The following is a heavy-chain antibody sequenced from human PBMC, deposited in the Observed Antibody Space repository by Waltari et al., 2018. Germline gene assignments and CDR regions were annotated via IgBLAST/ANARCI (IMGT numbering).Heavy chain of an antibody. CDR1: GGTFSSYA. D-gene: IGHD3-22*01. J-gene: IGHJ6*02. CDR2: IIPIFGTA. V-gene: IGHV1-69*01. CDR3: ARDPGDLDYDSSVGYYYYGMDV. Sequence: QVQLVQSGAEVKKPGSSVKVSCKASGGTFSSYAISWVRQAPGQGLEWMGGIIPIFGTATYAQKFQGRVTITAYESTSTADMELSSLRSEDTAGYYCARDPGDLDYDSSVGYYYYGMDVWGQGTTVTVSS.